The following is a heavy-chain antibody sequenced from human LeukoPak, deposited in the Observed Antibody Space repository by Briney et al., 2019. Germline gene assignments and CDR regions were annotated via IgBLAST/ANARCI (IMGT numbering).Heavy chain of an antibody. D-gene: IGHD5-24*01. J-gene: IGHJ4*02. CDR3: ARSDGYSTNFDY. CDR2: IYYNGSI. Sequence: SETLSLTCTVSGGSISSYYWSWIRQPPGKGLEWIGYIYYNGSINYSPSLKSRVAMSVDTSKNQSSLKLRSVTAADTAVYYCARSDGYSTNFDYWGQGTLVTVSS. CDR1: GGSISSYY. V-gene: IGHV4-59*01.